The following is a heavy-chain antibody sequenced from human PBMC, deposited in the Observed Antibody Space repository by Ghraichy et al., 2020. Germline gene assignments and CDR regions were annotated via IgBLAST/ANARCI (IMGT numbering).Heavy chain of an antibody. V-gene: IGHV3-30*03. J-gene: IGHJ4*02. D-gene: IGHD2-2*01. CDR1: GFTFSNYG. CDR3: AMSPWDFLSSFEY. CDR2: ISKDGSNK. Sequence: LSLTCAASGFTFSNYGIHWVRQAPGKGPEWVAVISKDGSNKYYPDSVKGRFTISRDNSKNTLYLQMNSLRAEDTAIYYCAMSPWDFLSSFEYWGQGTLVTVS.